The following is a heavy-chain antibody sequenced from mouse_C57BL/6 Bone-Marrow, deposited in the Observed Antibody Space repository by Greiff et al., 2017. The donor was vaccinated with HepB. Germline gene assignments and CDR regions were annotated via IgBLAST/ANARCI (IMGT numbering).Heavy chain of an antibody. V-gene: IGHV3-6*01. J-gene: IGHJ2*01. CDR1: GYSITSGYY. CDR2: ISYDGSN. D-gene: IGHD1-1*02. CDR3: GYVAH. Sequence: VQLKASGPGLVKPSQSLSLTCSVTGYSITSGYYWNWIRQFPGNKLEWMGYISYDGSNNYNPSLKNRISITRNTSKNQFFLKLNSVTTEDTATYYCGYVAHWGQGTTLTVSS.